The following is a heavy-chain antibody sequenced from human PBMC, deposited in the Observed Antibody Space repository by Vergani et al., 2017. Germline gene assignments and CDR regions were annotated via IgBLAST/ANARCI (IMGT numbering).Heavy chain of an antibody. Sequence: QVQLQESGPGLVKPSETLSLTCTVSGGSISSYYWSWIRQPPGKGLEWIGYIYYSGSTNYNPSLKSRVTISVDTSKNQFSLKLSSVTAADTAVYYCARVYYYDSSGLKLYYFDYWGQGTLVTVSS. J-gene: IGHJ4*02. CDR1: GGSISSYY. CDR3: ARVYYYDSSGLKLYYFDY. V-gene: IGHV4-59*12. D-gene: IGHD3-22*01. CDR2: IYYSGST.